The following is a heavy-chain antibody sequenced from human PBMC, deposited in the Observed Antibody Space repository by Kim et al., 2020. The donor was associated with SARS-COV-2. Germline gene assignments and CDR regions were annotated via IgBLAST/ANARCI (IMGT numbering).Heavy chain of an antibody. J-gene: IGHJ4*02. CDR1: GGSISSGGYY. CDR2: IYYSGST. CDR3: AREGVGATAPFDY. Sequence: SETLSLTCTVSGGSISSGGYYWSWIRQHPGKGLEWIGYIYYSGSTYYNPSLKSRVTISVDTSKNQFSLKLSSVTAADTAVYYCAREGVGATAPFDYWGQGTLVTVSS. D-gene: IGHD1-26*01. V-gene: IGHV4-31*03.